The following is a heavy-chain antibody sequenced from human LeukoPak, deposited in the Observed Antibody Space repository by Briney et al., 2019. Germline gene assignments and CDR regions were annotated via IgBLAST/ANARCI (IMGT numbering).Heavy chain of an antibody. J-gene: IGHJ5*02. CDR1: GGSISSGGYY. Sequence: SQTLSLTCTVSGGSISSGGYYWSWIRQHPGKGLEWIGYIYYSGSTYYNPSLKSRVTISVDTSKNQFSLKLSSVTAADTAVYYCASWAGIAVADIHRMFDPWGQGTLVTVSS. D-gene: IGHD6-19*01. V-gene: IGHV4-31*03. CDR3: ASWAGIAVADIHRMFDP. CDR2: IYYSGST.